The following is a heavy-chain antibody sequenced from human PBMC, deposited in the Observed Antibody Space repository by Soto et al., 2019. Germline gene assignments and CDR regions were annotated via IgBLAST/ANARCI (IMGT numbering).Heavy chain of an antibody. CDR3: ASSPTYYDFWSGYSKPPYFGY. CDR2: IYYSGST. V-gene: IGHV4-31*03. J-gene: IGHJ4*02. CDR1: GGSISSGGYY. Sequence: QVQLQESGPGLVKPSQTLSLTCTVSGGSISSGGYYWSWIRQHPGKGLEWIGYIYYSGSTYYNPSLKSRVTISVDTSKNQFSLKLSSVTAADTAVYYCASSPTYYDFWSGYSKPPYFGYWGQGTLVTVSS. D-gene: IGHD3-3*01.